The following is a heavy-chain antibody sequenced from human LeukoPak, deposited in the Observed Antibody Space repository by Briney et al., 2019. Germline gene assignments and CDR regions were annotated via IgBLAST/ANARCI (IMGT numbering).Heavy chain of an antibody. D-gene: IGHD3-22*01. CDR3: ARDLTHRRNYDNSGYQIVPAF. Sequence: ASVKVSCKASGYTFTRHYMHWVRQAPGQGLEWMGVINPGGSWTSYAQKFQGRVTMTRDMSTSTDYMELSSLRSDDTAVYYCARDLTHRRNYDNSGYQIVPAFWGQGTLVTVSS. V-gene: IGHV1-46*01. CDR2: INPGGSWT. J-gene: IGHJ4*02. CDR1: GYTFTRHY.